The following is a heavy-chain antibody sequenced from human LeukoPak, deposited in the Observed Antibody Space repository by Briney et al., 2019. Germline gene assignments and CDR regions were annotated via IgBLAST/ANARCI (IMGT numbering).Heavy chain of an antibody. J-gene: IGHJ2*01. CDR2: KYARGSS. V-gene: IGHV4-4*07. D-gene: IGHD3-22*01. CDR3: ARVSTSGYYYEVDWYFDL. Sequence: SETLSLTCTVSGGSISNYYWSWIRQPAGKGLEWIGRKYARGSSNYNPPVQSRVTMSVDTSKNQFSLKLSSVTAADTAVYYCARVSTSGYYYEVDWYFDLWGRGTLVTVSS. CDR1: GGSISNYY.